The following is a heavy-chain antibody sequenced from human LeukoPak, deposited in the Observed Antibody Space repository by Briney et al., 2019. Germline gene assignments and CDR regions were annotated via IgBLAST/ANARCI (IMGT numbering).Heavy chain of an antibody. CDR3: ARFSIVVVPAAMKRDYYFDY. CDR2: IYYSGST. CDR1: GGSVSSGSYS. V-gene: IGHV4-61*01. D-gene: IGHD2-2*01. J-gene: IGHJ4*02. Sequence: SETLSLTCTVSGGSVSSGSYSWSWIRQPPGKGLEWIGYIYYSGSTNYNPSLKSRVTISVDTSKNQFSLKLSSVTAADTAVYYCARFSIVVVPAAMKRDYYFDYWGQGTLVTVSS.